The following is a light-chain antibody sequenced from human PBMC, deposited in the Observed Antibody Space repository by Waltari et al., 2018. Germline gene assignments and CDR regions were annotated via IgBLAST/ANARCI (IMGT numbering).Light chain of an antibody. V-gene: IGKV1-5*03. J-gene: IGKJ2*01. Sequence: DIQMTQSPSTLSASVGDRVTITCRASQSISSWLAWYQQKPGKAPKLLIYKASILESGVPSRFSGSGSGTEFTLTISSLQPDDFSTYYCQQYESSYTFGQGTKLETK. CDR1: QSISSW. CDR2: KAS. CDR3: QQYESSYT.